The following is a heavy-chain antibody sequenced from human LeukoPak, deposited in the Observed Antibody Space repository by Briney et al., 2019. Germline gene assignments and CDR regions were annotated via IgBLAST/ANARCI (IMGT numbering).Heavy chain of an antibody. Sequence: GGSLRLSCAASGFTFSSYAMSWVRQAPGKRLEWVSAISGSGGSTYHADSVKGRFTISRDNSKSTLYLQMNSLRAEDTAVYYCASQARALRYFDWVPGYWGQGTLVTVFS. D-gene: IGHD3-9*01. V-gene: IGHV3-23*01. CDR2: ISGSGGST. CDR1: GFTFSSYA. CDR3: ASQARALRYFDWVPGY. J-gene: IGHJ4*02.